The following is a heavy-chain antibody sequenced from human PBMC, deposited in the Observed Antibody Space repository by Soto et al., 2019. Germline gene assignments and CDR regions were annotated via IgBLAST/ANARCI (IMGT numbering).Heavy chain of an antibody. J-gene: IGHJ6*02. CDR2: IYHSGST. Sequence: SETLSLTCAVSGGSISSGGYSWSWIRQPPGKGLEWIGYIYHSGSTYYNPSLKSRVTISVDRSKNQFSLKLSSVTAADTAVYYCASRYQLRPLDYYYYYGMDVWGQGTTVTVSS. CDR3: ASRYQLRPLDYYYYYGMDV. D-gene: IGHD2-2*01. V-gene: IGHV4-30-2*01. CDR1: GGSISSGGYS.